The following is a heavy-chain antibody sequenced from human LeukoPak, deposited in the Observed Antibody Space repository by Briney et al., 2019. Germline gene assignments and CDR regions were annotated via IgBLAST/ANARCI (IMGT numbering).Heavy chain of an antibody. J-gene: IGHJ4*02. Sequence: SETLSLTCTVSGGSISSSSYYWGWIRQPPGKGLEWIGSIYYSGSTYYNPSLKSRVTISVDRSKNQFSLKLSSVTAADTAVYYCARAWGFTVTTKRGDYYLDYWGQGTLVTVSS. CDR2: IYYSGST. V-gene: IGHV4-39*07. D-gene: IGHD4-17*01. CDR1: GGSISSSSYY. CDR3: ARAWGFTVTTKRGDYYLDY.